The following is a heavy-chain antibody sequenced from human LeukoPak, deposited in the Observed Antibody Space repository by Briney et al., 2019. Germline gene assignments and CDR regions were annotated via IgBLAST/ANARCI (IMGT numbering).Heavy chain of an antibody. Sequence: GGSLRLSCAASGFTFSSNWMHWVRQAPGKGLVWVSRISSDGSSTTYADSVKGRFTISRDNAKNTLYLQMNGLRAEDTAVYYCARGYSGSYRVDYWGQGTLVTVSS. CDR1: GFTFSSNW. J-gene: IGHJ4*02. CDR2: ISSDGSST. CDR3: ARGYSGSYRVDY. D-gene: IGHD1-26*01. V-gene: IGHV3-74*01.